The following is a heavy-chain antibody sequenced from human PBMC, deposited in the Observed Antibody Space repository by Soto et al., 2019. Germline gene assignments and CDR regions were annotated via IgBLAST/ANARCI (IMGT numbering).Heavy chain of an antibody. CDR3: ARRTWESRDYYYYGMDV. J-gene: IGHJ6*02. V-gene: IGHV4-31*03. Sequence: PSETLSLTCTVSGGSLSSGGYYWSWIRQHPGKGLEWIGYIYYSGSTYYNPSLKSRVTISVDTSKNQFSLKLSSVTAADTAMYYCARRTWESRDYYYYGMDVWGQGTTVTVSS. D-gene: IGHD1-26*01. CDR2: IYYSGST. CDR1: GGSLSSGGYY.